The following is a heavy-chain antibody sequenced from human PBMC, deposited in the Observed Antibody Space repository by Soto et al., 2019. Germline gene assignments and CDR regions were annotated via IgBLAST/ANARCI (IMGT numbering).Heavy chain of an antibody. V-gene: IGHV3-23*01. J-gene: IGHJ4*02. D-gene: IGHD6-13*01. CDR1: GFTPSSYA. CDR2: ISGSGCAT. Sequence: LRLSCVVSGFTPSSYAMSWVRQAPGKGLEWVSGISGSGCATAYADSVKGRFTISRDNSKNTLYLQMNSLSAEDTAIYYCAKDAIMVSSSFNYFDFWGQGALVTVSS. CDR3: AKDAIMVSSSFNYFDF.